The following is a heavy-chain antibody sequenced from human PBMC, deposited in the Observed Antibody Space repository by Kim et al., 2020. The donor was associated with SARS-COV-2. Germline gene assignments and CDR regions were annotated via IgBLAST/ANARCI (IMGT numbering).Heavy chain of an antibody. J-gene: IGHJ4*02. CDR2: SRKGSMA. V-gene: IGHV3-74*01. Sequence: SRKGSMANYADSVKGRFTISRDNARITLYQRLNSLSAGDTAVYYCAALKLDWGQGTLVTVSA. CDR3: AALKLD.